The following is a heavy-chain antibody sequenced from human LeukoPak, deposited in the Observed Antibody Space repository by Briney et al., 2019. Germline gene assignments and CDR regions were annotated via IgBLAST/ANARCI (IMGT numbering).Heavy chain of an antibody. J-gene: IGHJ4*02. CDR3: ARGSYSDYVVNY. CDR1: GYSISSGFY. CDR2: FYHSGIT. Sequence: TSENLSLTCTVPGYSISSGFYWGWIRQPPGRGLEWVGTFYHSGITHYNPSLKSRVTISLDMSKNQFSLKLTSVTLADTAVYYCARGSYSDYVVNYWGQGILVTVSS. V-gene: IGHV4-38-2*02. D-gene: IGHD4-11*01.